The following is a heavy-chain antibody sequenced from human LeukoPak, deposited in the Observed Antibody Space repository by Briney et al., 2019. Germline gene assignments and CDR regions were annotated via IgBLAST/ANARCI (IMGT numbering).Heavy chain of an antibody. CDR3: ARSWSGFGELLSYFDY. V-gene: IGHV3-33*01. Sequence: GRSLRLSCAASGFTFSSYGMHWVRQAPGKGLEWVAVIWYDGSNKYYADSVKGRFTISRDNSKNTLYLQMNSLRAGDTAVYYCARSWSGFGELLSYFDYWGQGTLVTVSS. CDR2: IWYDGSNK. CDR1: GFTFSSYG. D-gene: IGHD3-10*01. J-gene: IGHJ4*02.